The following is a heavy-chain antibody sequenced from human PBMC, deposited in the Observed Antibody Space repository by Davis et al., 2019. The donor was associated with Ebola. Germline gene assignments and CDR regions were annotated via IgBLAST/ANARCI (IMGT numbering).Heavy chain of an antibody. CDR2: INNRGEST. CDR1: GFTFDDYG. V-gene: IGHV3-23*01. D-gene: IGHD1-1*01. CDR3: AKGQLAYYYYHMDV. J-gene: IGHJ6*03. Sequence: GESLKISCAGSGFTFDDYGMSWVRQAPGKGLEWVAAINNRGESTYYADSVKGRFTISRDKSKSTLYLQMNSLRVEDTATYYCAKGQLAYYYYHMDVWGKGTTVAVSS.